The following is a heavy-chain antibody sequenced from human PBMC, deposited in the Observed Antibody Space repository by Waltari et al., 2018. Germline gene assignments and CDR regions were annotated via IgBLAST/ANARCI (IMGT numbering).Heavy chain of an antibody. Sequence: QLQLQESGPGLVKPSETLSLTCTVSGGSISSSSYYWGWIRQPPGKGLEWIGSIYYSGSTYYNPSLKSRVTISVDTSKNQFSLKLSSVTAADTAVYYCARDRDSNYLFDYWGQGTLVTVSS. CDR1: GGSISSSSYY. V-gene: IGHV4-39*07. CDR2: IYYSGST. D-gene: IGHD4-4*01. J-gene: IGHJ4*02. CDR3: ARDRDSNYLFDY.